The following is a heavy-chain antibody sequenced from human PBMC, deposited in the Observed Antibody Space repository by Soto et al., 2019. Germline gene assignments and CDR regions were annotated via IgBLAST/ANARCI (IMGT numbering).Heavy chain of an antibody. J-gene: IGHJ4*02. V-gene: IGHV4-59*01. CDR2: IYYSGST. Sequence: QVQLQESGPGLVKPSESLSLTCAVSGGSISSYYWSWIRQPPGKGLEWIGYIYYSGSTNYNPSLKCLITISADTSKNQFSLKLTSVTAADTAVYYCARSRYTSGWWTPPFDYWGQGTLVTVSS. CDR1: GGSISSYY. CDR3: ARSRYTSGWWTPPFDY. D-gene: IGHD6-19*01.